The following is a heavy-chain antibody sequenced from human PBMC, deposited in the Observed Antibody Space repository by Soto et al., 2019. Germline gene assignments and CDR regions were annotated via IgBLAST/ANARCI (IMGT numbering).Heavy chain of an antibody. CDR2: ISGSGGST. Sequence: EVQLLESGGGLVQPGGSLRLSCAASGFTFNSYSMSWVRQAPGKGLEWVSAISGSGGSTYYADSVKGRFTVSRDNSENTLYLQMNSLRAEDTAVYYCAKDRAFWAPEYWGQGALVTVSS. CDR1: GFTFNSYS. CDR3: AKDRAFWAPEY. J-gene: IGHJ4*02. D-gene: IGHD3-10*01. V-gene: IGHV3-23*01.